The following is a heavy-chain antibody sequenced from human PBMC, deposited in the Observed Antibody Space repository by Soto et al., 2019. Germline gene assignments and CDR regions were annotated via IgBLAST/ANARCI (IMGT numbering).Heavy chain of an antibody. J-gene: IGHJ4*02. CDR3: AKQSGGTTVVTPLSDY. CDR2: ISGSGGST. Sequence: GGSLRLSCAASGFTFSSYSMSWVRQAPGKGLEWVSVISGSGGSTYYGDSVKGRFTISRDNSKNTLYLQMNSLRAEDTAVYYCAKQSGGTTVVTPLSDYWGQGTLVTVSS. CDR1: GFTFSSYS. V-gene: IGHV3-23*01. D-gene: IGHD4-17*01.